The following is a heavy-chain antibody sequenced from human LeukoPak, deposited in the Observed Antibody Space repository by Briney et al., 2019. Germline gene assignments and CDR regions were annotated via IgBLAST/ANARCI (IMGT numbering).Heavy chain of an antibody. CDR1: GYIFTTSA. D-gene: IGHD3-9*01. Sequence: ASVKVSCKASGYIFTTSAKYWVRQAPGQRPEWMGWINAGNGNTKYSQKFHDRVSLTSDTSANAAYMELSRLTPEDTAVYYCTTSVSEGDEDGILTGFNYWGQGTLVTVSS. V-gene: IGHV1-3*01. CDR3: TTSVSEGDEDGILTGFNY. J-gene: IGHJ4*02. CDR2: INAGNGNT.